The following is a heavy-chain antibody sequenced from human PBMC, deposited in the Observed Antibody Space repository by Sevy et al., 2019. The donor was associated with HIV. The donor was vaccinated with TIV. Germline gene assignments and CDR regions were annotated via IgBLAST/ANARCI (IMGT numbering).Heavy chain of an antibody. CDR2: IKRDGSEK. J-gene: IGHJ6*02. CDR1: GFTFDDYA. D-gene: IGHD2-2*01. V-gene: IGHV3-7*03. CDR3: ARDCNSASCLWGLDV. Sequence: GGSLRLSCAASGFTFDDYAMHWVRQAPGKGLEWVANIKRDGSEKYYVASVKGRFTISRDNAKNSLYMQMNSLRAEDTAVYYCARDCNSASCLWGLDVWGQGTTVTVSS.